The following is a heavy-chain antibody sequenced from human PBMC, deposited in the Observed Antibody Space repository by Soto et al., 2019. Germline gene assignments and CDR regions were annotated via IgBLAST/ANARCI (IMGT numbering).Heavy chain of an antibody. CDR1: GFSFSTYT. CDR3: ARDGVGASPYDVFDI. V-gene: IGHV3-23*01. D-gene: IGHD1-26*01. Sequence: PGGSLRLSCAASGFSFSTYTMSWVRRAPGKGLEWVSAISGSGGSPSYADSVQGRFTISRDNPKKTLYLQMNSLRAEDTAVYYFARDGVGASPYDVFDIWGPGTMVNVS. J-gene: IGHJ3*02. CDR2: ISGSGGSP.